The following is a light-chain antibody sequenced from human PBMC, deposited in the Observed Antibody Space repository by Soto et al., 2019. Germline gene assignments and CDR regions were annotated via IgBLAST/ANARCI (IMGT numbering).Light chain of an antibody. CDR2: AAS. CDR3: QQYCDSPPFT. V-gene: IGKV3-20*01. J-gene: IGKJ3*01. Sequence: EIVLTQSPGTLSLSLGETATLSCRASQSVSSSFLAWYQQKPGQAPRLLIYAASSRATGIPDRFSGSGSATAFTLPISSLQPEDFSVYYCQQYCDSPPFTFGPGTKVDIK. CDR1: QSVSSSF.